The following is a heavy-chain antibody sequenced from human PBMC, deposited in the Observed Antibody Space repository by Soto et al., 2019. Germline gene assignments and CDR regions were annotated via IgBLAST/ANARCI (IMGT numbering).Heavy chain of an antibody. CDR2: IYYSGST. V-gene: IGHV4-59*01. J-gene: IGHJ3*02. CDR3: ATQTYYYDSSGADAFDI. CDR1: GGSISSYY. Sequence: QVQLQESGPGLVKPSETLSLTCTVSGGSISSYYWSWIRQPPGKGLEWIGYIYYSGSTNYNPSLKSRVTISVDTSKNQFSLKLSSVTAADTAVYYCATQTYYYDSSGADAFDIWGQGTMVTVSS. D-gene: IGHD3-22*01.